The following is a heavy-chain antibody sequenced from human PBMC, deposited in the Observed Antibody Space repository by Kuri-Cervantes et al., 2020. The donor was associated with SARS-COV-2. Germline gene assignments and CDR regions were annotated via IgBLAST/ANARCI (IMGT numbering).Heavy chain of an antibody. Sequence: LSLTCAASGFSFSASPMNWVRQAPGKGLEWVAVIWYDGSNKYYADSVKGRFTISRDNSKNTLYLQMNSLRAEDTAVYYCARDLVVSSGWDYYMDVWGKGTTVTVSS. CDR2: IWYDGSNK. D-gene: IGHD6-19*01. J-gene: IGHJ6*03. V-gene: IGHV3-33*08. CDR3: ARDLVVSSGWDYYMDV. CDR1: GFSFSASP.